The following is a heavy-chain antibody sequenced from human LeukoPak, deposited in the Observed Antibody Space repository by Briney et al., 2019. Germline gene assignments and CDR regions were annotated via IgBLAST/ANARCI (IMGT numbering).Heavy chain of an antibody. V-gene: IGHV4-34*01. D-gene: IGHD2-2*01. Sequence: SETLSLTCAVYGGSFSGYYWSWIRQPPGKGLEWIGEINHSGSTNYNPSLKSRVTISVDTSKNQFSLKLSSVTAADTAVYYCASPPSKYCGSTSCLGHYFDYWGQGTLVTVSS. CDR1: GGSFSGYY. J-gene: IGHJ4*02. CDR3: ASPPSKYCGSTSCLGHYFDY. CDR2: INHSGST.